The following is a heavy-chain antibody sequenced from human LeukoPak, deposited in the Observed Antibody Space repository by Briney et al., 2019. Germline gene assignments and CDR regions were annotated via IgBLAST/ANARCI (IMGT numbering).Heavy chain of an antibody. D-gene: IGHD3-22*01. CDR2: ITGNGRRT. J-gene: IGHJ4*02. V-gene: IGHV3-23*01. CDR3: ARRDYSDTNDYFPVSDH. Sequence: PGGSLRLSCAASGFTFNTYAMTWVRLAPGKGLEWGSGITGNGRRTYYADSVKGRFTISRDNSKNTLYLQMNSLRAEDTAVFYCARRDYSDTNDYFPVSDHCGQGTLVTVSS. CDR1: GFTFNTYA.